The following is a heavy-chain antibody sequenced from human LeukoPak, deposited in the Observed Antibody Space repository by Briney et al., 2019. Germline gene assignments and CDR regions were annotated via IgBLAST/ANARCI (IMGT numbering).Heavy chain of an antibody. D-gene: IGHD2-2*01. Sequence: PGGSLRLSCAASGFTFSSYAMSWVRQAPGKGLEWVSAISGSGGSTYYADSVKGRFTISRDNSKNTPYLQMNSLRAEDTAVYYCAKKNVVPAATYNWFDPWGQGTLVTVSS. CDR1: GFTFSSYA. V-gene: IGHV3-23*01. CDR3: AKKNVVPAATYNWFDP. CDR2: ISGSGGST. J-gene: IGHJ5*02.